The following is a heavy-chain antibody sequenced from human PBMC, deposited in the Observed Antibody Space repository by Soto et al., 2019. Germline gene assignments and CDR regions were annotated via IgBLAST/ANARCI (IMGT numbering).Heavy chain of an antibody. D-gene: IGHD1-1*01. V-gene: IGHV3-7*03. CDR2: IKEDGNEK. CDR3: TRGAGGWNYYYAMDV. CDR1: GFPFNNYY. J-gene: IGHJ6*02. Sequence: PAGSLRLSCTASGFPFNNYYMTWVRQASGKGLEWVASIKEDGNEKYYVDSVQGRFTISRDNAQNSVSLQMNSLRAEDTAVYYCTRGAGGWNYYYAMDVWGQGATVIVSS.